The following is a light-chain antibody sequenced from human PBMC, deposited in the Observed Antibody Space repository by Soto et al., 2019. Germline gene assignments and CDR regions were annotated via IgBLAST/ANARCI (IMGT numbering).Light chain of an antibody. V-gene: IGLV2-14*01. CDR1: SSDIGGYNF. CDR3: SSYTGRTPPVV. J-gene: IGLJ2*01. Sequence: QSALTQPASVSGSPGQSITISCTGTSSDIGGYNFVSWYQQHPGKAPKLMIYDVSNRPSGVSNRFSGSKSGNTASLTISGLQAEDEAVYYCSSYTGRTPPVVFGGGTKVTVL. CDR2: DVS.